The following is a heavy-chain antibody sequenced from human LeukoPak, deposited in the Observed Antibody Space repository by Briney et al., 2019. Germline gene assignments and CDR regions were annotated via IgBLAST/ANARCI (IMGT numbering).Heavy chain of an antibody. CDR3: ARIRDGYGDY. V-gene: IGHV5-51*01. D-gene: IGHD5-24*01. CDR1: GYSFTTYW. CDR2: IYPGDSDT. Sequence: GESLKISCKGSGYSFTTYWFGWVRQMPGKGLEWMGIIYPGDSDTRYSPSFQGQVTISADKSISTAYLQWNSPKASDSAMYFCARIRDGYGDYWGQGTLVTVSS. J-gene: IGHJ4*02.